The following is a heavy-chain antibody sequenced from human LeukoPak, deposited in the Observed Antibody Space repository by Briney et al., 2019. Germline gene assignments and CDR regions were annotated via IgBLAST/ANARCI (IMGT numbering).Heavy chain of an antibody. Sequence: GGSLRLSCAVSGFTFSSYEMNRVRQAPGKGLEWVSYISSSGSTIYYADSVKGRFTISRDNAKNSLYLQMNSLRAEDTAVYYCARDGVLMVYAIHYWGQGTLVTVSS. CDR3: ARDGVLMVYAIHY. D-gene: IGHD2-8*01. CDR1: GFTFSSYE. J-gene: IGHJ4*02. V-gene: IGHV3-48*03. CDR2: ISSSGSTI.